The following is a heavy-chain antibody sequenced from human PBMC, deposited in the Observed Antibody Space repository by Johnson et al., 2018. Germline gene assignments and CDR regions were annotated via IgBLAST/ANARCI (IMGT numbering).Heavy chain of an antibody. CDR2: ISYDGSNK. Sequence: QVQLVESGGGVVQPGRSLRLSCADSGFTFSSYAMHWVRQAPGKGLEWVAVISYDGSNKYYADSVTGRFTISRDNSKNTLYLQMNSLRAEDTAVYYCARASTGTTSYYMDVWGKGTTVTVSS. V-gene: IGHV3-30-3*01. CDR3: ARASTGTTSYYMDV. CDR1: GFTFSSYA. D-gene: IGHD1-7*01. J-gene: IGHJ6*03.